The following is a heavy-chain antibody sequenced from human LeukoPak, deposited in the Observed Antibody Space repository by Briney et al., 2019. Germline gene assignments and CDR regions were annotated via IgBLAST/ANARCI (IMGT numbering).Heavy chain of an antibody. CDR2: ISCNANTT. D-gene: IGHD2-15*01. J-gene: IGHJ4*02. CDR1: RHTHRHYA. V-gene: IGHV3-23*01. Sequence: GGSQRLLCAASRHTHRHYAKIWAPHSPGRALEWVSGISCNANTTPYADSVKGRFTISRDNSKNTLYLQMNSLRAEDTAVYNFARRVVATGFDYWGEGTLGTVSS. CDR3: ARRVVATGFDY.